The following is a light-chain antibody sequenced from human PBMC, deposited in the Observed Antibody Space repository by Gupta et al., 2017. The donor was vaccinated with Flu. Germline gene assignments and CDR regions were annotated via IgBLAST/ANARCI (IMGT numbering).Light chain of an antibody. CDR1: TSNIKYKN. J-gene: IGLJ2*01. Sequence: KVTISGSGSTSNIKYKNVSWYQQRPGTAPKLLIYDNHQRPCGTPDRFSGSKSGTSATLDITGLQTGDEADYYCGTWDSSLVAAVFGGGTRLTVL. CDR3: GTWDSSLVAAV. V-gene: IGLV1-51*01. CDR2: DNH.